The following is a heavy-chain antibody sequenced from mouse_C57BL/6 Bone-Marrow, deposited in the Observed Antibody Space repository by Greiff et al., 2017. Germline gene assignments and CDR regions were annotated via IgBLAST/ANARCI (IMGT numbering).Heavy chain of an antibody. D-gene: IGHD1-1*01. J-gene: IGHJ2*01. CDR1: GFSITSDCY. Sequence: EVKLVESGPSLVRPSQTLSLTCTVTGFSITSDCYWIWIRQFPGNKLEYIGYTFYSGITYYNPSLESRTYITRDTSKNQFSLKLSSVTTEDTATYYCARVVITTVAPYYIDYWGQGTTLTVSS. V-gene: IGHV3-3*01. CDR3: ARVVITTVAPYYIDY. CDR2: TFYSGIT.